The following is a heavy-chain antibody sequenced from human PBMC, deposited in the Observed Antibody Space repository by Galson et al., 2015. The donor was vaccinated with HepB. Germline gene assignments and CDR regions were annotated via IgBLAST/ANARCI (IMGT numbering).Heavy chain of an antibody. CDR3: ARARGGYSYGRTTHPLDY. CDR1: GFTFSSYS. D-gene: IGHD5-18*01. CDR2: ISSSSSYI. J-gene: IGHJ4*02. V-gene: IGHV3-21*01. Sequence: SLRLSCAASGFTFSSYSMNWVHQAPGKGLEWVSSISSSSSYIYYADSVKGRFTISRDNAKNSLYLQMNSLRAEDTAVYYCARARGGYSYGRTTHPLDYWGQGTLVTVSS.